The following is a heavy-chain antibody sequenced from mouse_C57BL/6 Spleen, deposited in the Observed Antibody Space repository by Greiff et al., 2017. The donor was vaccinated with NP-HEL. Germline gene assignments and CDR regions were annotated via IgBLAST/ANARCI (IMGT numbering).Heavy chain of an antibody. Sequence: EVMLVESGGGLVKPGGSLKLSCAASGFTFSDYGMHWVRQAPEKGLEWVAYISSGSSTIYYADTVKGRFTISRDNAKNTLFLQMTSLRSEDTAMYYCARGVLAWFAYWGQGTLVTVSA. CDR2: ISSGSSTI. V-gene: IGHV5-17*01. D-gene: IGHD2-14*01. J-gene: IGHJ3*01. CDR3: ARGVLAWFAY. CDR1: GFTFSDYG.